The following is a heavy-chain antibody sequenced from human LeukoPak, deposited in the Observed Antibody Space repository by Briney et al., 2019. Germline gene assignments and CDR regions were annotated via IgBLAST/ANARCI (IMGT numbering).Heavy chain of an antibody. CDR3: ARSYSSGYDYYYYYMDV. CDR2: INPSGTTT. V-gene: IGHV1-46*01. D-gene: IGHD3-22*01. CDR1: GYTFTTHY. Sequence: ASVKVSCKASGYTFTTHYMHWVRQAPGQGLEWMGLINPSGTTTNYAQKFRGRVTMTTDTSTSTAYMELRSLKSDDTAVYYCARSYSSGYDYYYYYMDVWGKGTTVTVSS. J-gene: IGHJ6*03.